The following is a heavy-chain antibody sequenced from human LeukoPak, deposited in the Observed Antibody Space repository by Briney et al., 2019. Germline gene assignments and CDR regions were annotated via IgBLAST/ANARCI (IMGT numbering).Heavy chain of an antibody. J-gene: IGHJ4*02. V-gene: IGHV3-23*01. CDR1: GFTFSSYA. CDR2: ICGSSDST. D-gene: IGHD4-11*01. Sequence: GGSLRLSCAASGFTFSSYAMGWVRQAPGKGLEWVSTICGSSDSTYYADSVKGRFTISRDNSKNTLYLQMNSLRAEDTAVYYCARSVPDYTRFDFWGQGALVTVSS. CDR3: ARSVPDYTRFDF.